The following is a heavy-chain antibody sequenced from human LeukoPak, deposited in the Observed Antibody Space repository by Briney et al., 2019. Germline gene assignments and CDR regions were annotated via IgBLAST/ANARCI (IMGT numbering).Heavy chain of an antibody. J-gene: IGHJ4*02. V-gene: IGHV4-34*01. CDR2: INHSGST. Sequence: SETLSLTCAVYGGSFSGYYWSWIRQPPGKGLEWIGEINHSGSTNYNPSLKSRVTISVDTSKNQFSLKLSSVTAADTAVYYCARQPRHFDWLFTYFDYWGQGTLVTVSS. D-gene: IGHD3-9*01. CDR1: GGSFSGYY. CDR3: ARQPRHFDWLFTYFDY.